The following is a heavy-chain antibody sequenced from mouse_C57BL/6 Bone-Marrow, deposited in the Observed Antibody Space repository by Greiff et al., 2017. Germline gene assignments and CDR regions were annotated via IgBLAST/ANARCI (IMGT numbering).Heavy chain of an antibody. CDR2: INPNNGGT. Sequence: EVQLQQSGPELVKPGASVKISCKASGYTFTDYYMNWVKQSHGQSLEWIGDINPNNGGTSYNQKFKGKATLTVDKSSSTAYMELRILTSEDSAVYYCARGLGRLAYWGQGTLVTVSA. D-gene: IGHD4-1*01. V-gene: IGHV1-26*01. CDR1: GYTFTDYY. J-gene: IGHJ3*01. CDR3: ARGLGRLAY.